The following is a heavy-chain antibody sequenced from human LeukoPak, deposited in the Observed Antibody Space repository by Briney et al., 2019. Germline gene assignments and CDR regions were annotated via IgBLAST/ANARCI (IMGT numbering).Heavy chain of an antibody. D-gene: IGHD3-16*01. J-gene: IGHJ4*02. CDR2: IYYSGST. CDR3: ASGITFGGVTDILPFDY. CDR1: GGSISSSSYY. Sequence: SETLSLTCTVSGGSISSSSYYWGWIRQPPGKGLEWIGSIYYSGSTYYNPSLKSRVTISVATSKNQFSLRLSSVTAADTAVYYCASGITFGGVTDILPFDYWGQGALVTVSS. V-gene: IGHV4-39*01.